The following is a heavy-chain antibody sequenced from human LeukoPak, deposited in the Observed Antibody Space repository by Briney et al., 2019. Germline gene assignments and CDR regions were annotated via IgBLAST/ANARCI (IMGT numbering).Heavy chain of an antibody. D-gene: IGHD6-6*01. V-gene: IGHV4-34*01. CDR1: GGSFSDHY. CDR3: ARHQYDTSSGYNWFDP. J-gene: IGHJ5*02. Sequence: SETLSLTCAVYGGSFSDHYWSWIRQPPGKGLEWIGEINRSGSTNYNPSLKSRVTISVDTSKNQFSLKLSSVTAADAAVYYCARHQYDTSSGYNWFDPWGQGTLVTVSS. CDR2: INRSGST.